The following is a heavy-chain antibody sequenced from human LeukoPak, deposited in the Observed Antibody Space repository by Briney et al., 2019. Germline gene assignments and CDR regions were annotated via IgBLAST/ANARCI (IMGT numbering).Heavy chain of an antibody. CDR3: ARNLLAAPSRDWFDP. CDR1: GFTFSSYW. Sequence: GGSLRLSCAASGFTFSSYWMSWVRQAPGKGLEWVANIKQDGSEKYYVDSVKGRFTISRDNAKNSLYLQMNSLRAEDTAVYCCARNLLAAPSRDWFDPWGQGTLVTVSS. D-gene: IGHD6-6*01. CDR2: IKQDGSEK. V-gene: IGHV3-7*01. J-gene: IGHJ5*02.